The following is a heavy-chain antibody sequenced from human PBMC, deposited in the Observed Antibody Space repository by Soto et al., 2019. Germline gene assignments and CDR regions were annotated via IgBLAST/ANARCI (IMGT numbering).Heavy chain of an antibody. CDR3: AREVRGVIITPYYFDY. Sequence: QLQLQESGPGLVKPSETLSLTCTVSGGSISSSSYYWGWIRQPPGKGLEWIGSIYYSGSTCYNPSLKSRVTISVDTSKNQFSLKLSSVTAADTAVYYCAREVRGVIITPYYFDYWGQGTLVTVSS. D-gene: IGHD3-10*01. V-gene: IGHV4-39*01. J-gene: IGHJ4*02. CDR2: IYYSGST. CDR1: GGSISSSSYY.